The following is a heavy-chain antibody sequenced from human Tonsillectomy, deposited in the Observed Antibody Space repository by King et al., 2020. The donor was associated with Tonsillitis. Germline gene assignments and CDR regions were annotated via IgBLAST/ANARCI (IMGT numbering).Heavy chain of an antibody. Sequence: QLQESGPGLVKPSETLSLTCAVSGYSIISGYYWGWIRQPPGKGLEWIGSIYHSGSTYYNPSLKSRVTISVDTSKNQFSLKLSSVTAADTAVYYCAREGGQWQYDYWGQGTLVTVSS. CDR2: IYHSGST. CDR3: AREGGQWQYDY. CDR1: GYSIISGYY. D-gene: IGHD6-19*01. J-gene: IGHJ4*02. V-gene: IGHV4-38-2*02.